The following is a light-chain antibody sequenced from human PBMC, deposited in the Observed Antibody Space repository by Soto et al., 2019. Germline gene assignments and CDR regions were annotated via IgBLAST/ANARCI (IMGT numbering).Light chain of an antibody. J-gene: IGKJ1*01. Sequence: EIVLTQSPATLSLSPGERATLSCRASQSVSSYLAWYQQKPGQAPRLLLYDASNRATGIPARFSGSGSGTDFTLTISSLEPEDLAVYYCQQRGNWPWTFGQGTKVEI. CDR3: QQRGNWPWT. V-gene: IGKV3-11*01. CDR2: DAS. CDR1: QSVSSY.